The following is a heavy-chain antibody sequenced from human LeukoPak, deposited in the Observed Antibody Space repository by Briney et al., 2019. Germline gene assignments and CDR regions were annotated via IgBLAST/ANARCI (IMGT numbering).Heavy chain of an antibody. Sequence: SQTLSLTRTVSRVSLSALFWSWIRQPPGHGRRCRGYIYYSGSTNYNPSLKSRVTMSVDTSKNQFSLKLSSVTAAGTAVYYCARDSGTTGEVKFDPWGQGTLVTVSS. J-gene: IGHJ5*02. D-gene: IGHD3-10*01. V-gene: IGHV4-59*11. CDR3: ARDSGTTGEVKFDP. CDR1: RVSLSALF. CDR2: IYYSGST.